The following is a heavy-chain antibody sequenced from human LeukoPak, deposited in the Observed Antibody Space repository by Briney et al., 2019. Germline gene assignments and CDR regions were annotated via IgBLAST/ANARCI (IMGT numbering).Heavy chain of an antibody. J-gene: IGHJ5*02. Sequence: SETLSLTCTVSGDSMNSDFYYWSWIRQPAGKGLEWIGRISTSGSTNHNPSLKSRVTFSLDTSKDQFSLKLTSVTAADTAVYYCARDQGYDSSGYFQRNWFDPWGQGTLVTVS. D-gene: IGHD3-22*01. V-gene: IGHV4-61*02. CDR2: ISTSGST. CDR3: ARDQGYDSSGYFQRNWFDP. CDR1: GDSMNSDFYY.